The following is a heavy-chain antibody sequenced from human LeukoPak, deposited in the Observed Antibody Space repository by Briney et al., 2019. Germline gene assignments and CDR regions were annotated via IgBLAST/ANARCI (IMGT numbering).Heavy chain of an antibody. J-gene: IGHJ4*02. D-gene: IGHD3-16*01. CDR2: IYYSGST. Sequence: PSETPSLTCTVSGGSISSSSYYWGWIRQPPGKGLEWIGSIYYSGSTYYNPSLKSRVTISVDTSKNQFSLKLSSVTAADTAVYYCARRGGGEWTHDYWGQGTLVTVSS. V-gene: IGHV4-39*01. CDR3: ARRGGGEWTHDY. CDR1: GGSISSSSYY.